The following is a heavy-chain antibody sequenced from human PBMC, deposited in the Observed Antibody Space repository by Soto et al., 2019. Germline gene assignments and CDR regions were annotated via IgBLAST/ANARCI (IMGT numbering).Heavy chain of an antibody. J-gene: IGHJ4*02. V-gene: IGHV3-48*01. Sequence: EVQLVESGGELVQPGGSLRLSCAASGFTFPTYAMNWVRQATGKGLEWLSFFHMTHDVIFYAVSVRGRFTISRDNAKVSLYLQMNSLRFEDPAVYYCGSDPDGDLDFDYWGQGTLVTVSS. CDR3: GSDPDGDLDFDY. CDR1: GFTFPTYA. D-gene: IGHD4-17*01. CDR2: FHMTHDVI.